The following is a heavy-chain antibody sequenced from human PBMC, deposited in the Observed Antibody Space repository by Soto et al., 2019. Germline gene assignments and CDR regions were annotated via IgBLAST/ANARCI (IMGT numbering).Heavy chain of an antibody. D-gene: IGHD6-19*01. Sequence: GGSLRLSCAASGFTFSSYGMHWVRQAPGKGLEWVAVISYDGSNKYYADSVKGRFTISRDNSKNTLYLQMNSLRAEDTAVYYCAKVQKGSAVAFDYWGQGTLVTVSS. V-gene: IGHV3-30*18. CDR3: AKVQKGSAVAFDY. CDR1: GFTFSSYG. J-gene: IGHJ4*02. CDR2: ISYDGSNK.